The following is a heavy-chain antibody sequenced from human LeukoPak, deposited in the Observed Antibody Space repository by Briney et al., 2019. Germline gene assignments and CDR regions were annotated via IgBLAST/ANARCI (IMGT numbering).Heavy chain of an antibody. D-gene: IGHD1-26*01. Sequence: PSETLSLTCTVSGGSISSYYWSWIRQPPGKGLEWIGEINHSGSTNYNPSLKSRVTISVDTSKNQFSLKLTSVTAADTAVYYCARGGRYGRPTAKLPDYWGQGTLVTVSS. V-gene: IGHV4-34*01. CDR2: INHSGST. CDR3: ARGGRYGRPTAKLPDY. J-gene: IGHJ4*02. CDR1: GGSISSYY.